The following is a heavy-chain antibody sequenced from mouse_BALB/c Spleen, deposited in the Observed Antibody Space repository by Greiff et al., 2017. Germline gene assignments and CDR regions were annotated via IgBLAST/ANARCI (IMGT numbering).Heavy chain of an antibody. J-gene: IGHJ3*01. CDR1: GYTFTSYW. D-gene: IGHD2-4*01. Sequence: LQQPGSELVRPGASVKLSCKASGYTFTSYWMHWVKQRHGQGLEWIGNIYPGSGSTNYDEKFKSKGTLTVDTSSSTAYMHLSSLTSEDSAVYYCTRFDYDGAYWGQGTLVTVSA. V-gene: IGHV1S22*01. CDR3: TRFDYDGAY. CDR2: IYPGSGST.